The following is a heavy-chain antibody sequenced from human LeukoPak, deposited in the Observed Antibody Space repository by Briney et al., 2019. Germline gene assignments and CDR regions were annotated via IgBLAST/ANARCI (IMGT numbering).Heavy chain of an antibody. D-gene: IGHD1-26*01. V-gene: IGHV4-61*02. CDR3: ARWDGDP. CDR2: ISNSGTT. J-gene: IGHJ5*02. CDR1: GGSISSGSYY. Sequence: SETLSLTCTVSGGSISSGSYYWTWIRQPAGKGLEWIGRISNSGTTNYNPSLKSRVTMSVDTSRNQFSLNLNSVTAADTAIYYCARWDGDPWGQGTLVTASS.